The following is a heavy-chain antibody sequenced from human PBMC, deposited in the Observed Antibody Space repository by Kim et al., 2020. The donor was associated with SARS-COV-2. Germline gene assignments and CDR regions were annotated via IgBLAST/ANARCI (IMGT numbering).Heavy chain of an antibody. CDR3: ARGERLGTPPPFDY. CDR1: GGSISSYY. Sequence: SETLSLTCTVSGGSISSYYWSWIRQPPGKGLEWIGYIYYSGSTNYNPSLKSRVTISVDTSKNQFSLKLSSVTAADTAVYYCARGERLGTPPPFDYWGQGTLVTVSS. J-gene: IGHJ4*02. CDR2: IYYSGST. D-gene: IGHD3-16*01. V-gene: IGHV4-59*01.